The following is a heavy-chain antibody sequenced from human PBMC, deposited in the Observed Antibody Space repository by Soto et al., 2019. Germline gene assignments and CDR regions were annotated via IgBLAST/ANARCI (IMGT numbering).Heavy chain of an antibody. J-gene: IGHJ4*02. CDR2: INSGGTVA. CDR1: GFTYESYA. CDR3: AISTGGFGGLFVVPSDY. V-gene: IGHV3-23*01. Sequence: PGGSLRLSCAASGFTYESYAMSWVRQAPGKGLEWVSGINSGGTVAHYADSVKGRFAISRDNSKNTLSLEMNSLRADDTGLYYCAISTGGFGGLFVVPSDYWGQGTLVTAPQ. D-gene: IGHD3-16*02.